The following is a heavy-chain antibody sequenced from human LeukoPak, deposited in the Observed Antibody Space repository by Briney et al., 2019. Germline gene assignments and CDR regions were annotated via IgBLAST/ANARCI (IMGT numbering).Heavy chain of an antibody. CDR3: ARVPMVRGVIRHNWFDP. CDR1: GYTFTSYG. D-gene: IGHD3-10*01. Sequence: ASVKVSCKAFGYTFTSYGISWVRQAPGQGLEWMGWISAYNGNTNYAQKLQGRVTMTTDTSTSTAYMELRSLRSDDTAVYYCARVPMVRGVIRHNWFDPWGQGTLVTVSS. CDR2: ISAYNGNT. J-gene: IGHJ5*02. V-gene: IGHV1-18*04.